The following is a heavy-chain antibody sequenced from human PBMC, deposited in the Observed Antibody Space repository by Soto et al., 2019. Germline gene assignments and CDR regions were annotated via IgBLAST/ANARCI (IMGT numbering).Heavy chain of an antibody. CDR1: GFTFSSYG. CDR2: IWYDGSNK. J-gene: IGHJ6*02. Sequence: GGSLRLSCAASGFTFSSYGMHWVRQAPGKGLEWVAVIWYDGSNKYYADSVKGRFTISRDNSKNTLYLQMNSLRAEDTAVYYCARDLHYYGSGSYSYYYYYYGMDVWGQGTTVTVSS. CDR3: ARDLHYYGSGSYSYYYYYYGMDV. D-gene: IGHD3-10*01. V-gene: IGHV3-33*01.